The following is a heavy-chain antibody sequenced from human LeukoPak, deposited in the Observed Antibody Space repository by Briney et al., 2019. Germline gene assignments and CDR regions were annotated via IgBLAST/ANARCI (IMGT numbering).Heavy chain of an antibody. Sequence: SETLSLTCAVYGGSFSGYYWSWIRQPPGKGLEWIGEINHSGSTNYNPSHKSRVTISVDTSKNQFSLKLSSVTAADTAVYYCARAGNIVVVPAADFDYWGQGTLVTVSS. CDR2: INHSGST. CDR1: GGSFSGYY. J-gene: IGHJ4*02. V-gene: IGHV4-34*01. D-gene: IGHD2-2*01. CDR3: ARAGNIVVVPAADFDY.